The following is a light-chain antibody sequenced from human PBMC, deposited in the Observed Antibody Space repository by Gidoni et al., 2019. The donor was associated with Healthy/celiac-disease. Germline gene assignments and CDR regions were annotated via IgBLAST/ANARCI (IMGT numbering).Light chain of an antibody. Sequence: SSELTQDPAVSVALGQTVRITFQGDSLRSYYASWYQQKPGQAPVLVIYGKNNRPSGIPDRFSGSSAGNTAALTITGAQAEDEADDYCNSRDSSGNHHVVFGGGTKLTVL. CDR2: GKN. V-gene: IGLV3-19*01. CDR3: NSRDSSGNHHVV. CDR1: SLRSYY. J-gene: IGLJ2*01.